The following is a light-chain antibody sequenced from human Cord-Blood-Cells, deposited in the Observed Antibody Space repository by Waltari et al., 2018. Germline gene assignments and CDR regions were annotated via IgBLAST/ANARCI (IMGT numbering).Light chain of an antibody. V-gene: IGLV3-19*01. J-gene: IGLJ3*02. CDR2: GKN. CDR1: SLRSYY. Sequence: SSELTQDPAVSVALGQTVRITCQGASLRSYYASWYQQKPGQAPVLVIYGKNNRPSGIPDRFSGSSSGNTASLTITGAQAEDEADYYCNSRDSSGNHWVFGGGTKLTAL. CDR3: NSRDSSGNHWV.